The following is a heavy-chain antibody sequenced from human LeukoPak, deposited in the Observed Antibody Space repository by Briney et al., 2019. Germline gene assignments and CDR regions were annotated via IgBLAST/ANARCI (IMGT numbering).Heavy chain of an antibody. Sequence: GGSLRLSCAATGFTFSSFWMSWVRQAPGKGLEWVANIKQDGSEKYYVDSVKGRFTISRDNAKNSLYLQMNSLRAEDTAVYYCARDYPLDWLNDNWGQGTLVTVSS. J-gene: IGHJ4*02. CDR2: IKQDGSEK. D-gene: IGHD3-9*01. V-gene: IGHV3-7*01. CDR3: ARDYPLDWLNDN. CDR1: GFTFSSFW.